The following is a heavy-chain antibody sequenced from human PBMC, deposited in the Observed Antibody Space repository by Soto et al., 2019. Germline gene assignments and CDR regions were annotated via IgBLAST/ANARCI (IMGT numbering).Heavy chain of an antibody. Sequence: GGSLRLSCAASGFTFSNSWMYWVRQAPGKGLVRVSRIKFDGSTTTYADSVEGRFTISRDNAKNTLYLQMNSLRAEDTAVYYCARPLRCVDSSDCYTPFDYWGQGTLVTVSS. CDR1: GFTFSNSW. CDR3: ARPLRCVDSSDCYTPFDY. CDR2: IKFDGSTT. D-gene: IGHD2-21*01. V-gene: IGHV3-74*01. J-gene: IGHJ4*02.